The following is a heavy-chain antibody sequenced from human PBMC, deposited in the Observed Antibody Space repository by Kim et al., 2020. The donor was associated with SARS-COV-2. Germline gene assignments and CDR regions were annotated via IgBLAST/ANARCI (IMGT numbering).Heavy chain of an antibody. D-gene: IGHD3-22*01. CDR3: ARVRYYYDSSGADEGGTYYYYGMDV. J-gene: IGHJ6*02. V-gene: IGHV4-39*01. CDR1: GGSISSSSYY. CDR2: IYYSGST. Sequence: SETLSLTCTVSGGSISSSSYYWGWIRQPPGKGLEWIGSIYYSGSTYYNPSLKSRVTISVDTSKNQFSLKLSSVTAADTAVYYCARVRYYYDSSGADEGGTYYYYGMDVWGQGTTVTVSS.